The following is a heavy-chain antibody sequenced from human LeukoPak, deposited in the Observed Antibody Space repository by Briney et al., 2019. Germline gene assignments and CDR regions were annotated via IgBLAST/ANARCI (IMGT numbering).Heavy chain of an antibody. Sequence: KAAETLSLTCTVSSGSISSSSYYWGWIRQPPGMGLEWIGSMYYSGSTYYNPSLKSRVTISVDTSKSQFSLKLSSVTAADTAVYYCAREMRSPRGGFDYWDQGTLVTVSS. CDR2: MYYSGST. CDR3: AREMRSPRGGFDY. J-gene: IGHJ4*02. D-gene: IGHD3-10*01. CDR1: SGSISSSSYY. V-gene: IGHV4-39*07.